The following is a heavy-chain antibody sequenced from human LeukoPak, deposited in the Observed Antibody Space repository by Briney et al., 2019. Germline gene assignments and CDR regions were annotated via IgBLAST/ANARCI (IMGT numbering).Heavy chain of an antibody. V-gene: IGHV3-23*01. CDR1: GFTFSRYW. D-gene: IGHD3-10*01. J-gene: IGHJ4*02. Sequence: PGGSLRLSCAASGFTFSRYWMTWVRQAPGKGLEWVSAISGSGGSTYYADSVKGRFTISRDNSKNTLYLQMNSLRAEDTAVYYCAKVLQLNSGSYYWDYWGQGTLVTVSS. CDR2: ISGSGGST. CDR3: AKVLQLNSGSYYWDY.